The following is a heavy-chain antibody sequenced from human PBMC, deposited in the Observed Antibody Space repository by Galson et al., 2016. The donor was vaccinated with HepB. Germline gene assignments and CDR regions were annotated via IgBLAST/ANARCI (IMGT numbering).Heavy chain of an antibody. V-gene: IGHV3-23*01. Sequence: LRLSRAVSGFTFSSYGMTWVRQAPGKGLEWVSAISSSGDRTYYADSVKGRFTISRDNSKNTLYLQMNSLRAEDTAVYYCAKRMFGSYLDYWGRGTLVTVSS. CDR2: ISSSGDRT. CDR1: GFTFSSYG. CDR3: AKRMFGSYLDY. J-gene: IGHJ4*02. D-gene: IGHD3-16*02.